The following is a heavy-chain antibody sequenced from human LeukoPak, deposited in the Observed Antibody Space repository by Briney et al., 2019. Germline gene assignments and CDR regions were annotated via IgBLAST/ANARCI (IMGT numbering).Heavy chain of an antibody. CDR3: ARGRGPYGWFDP. CDR2: INSDGSSI. J-gene: IGHJ5*02. V-gene: IGHV3-74*01. CDR1: GFTSSSYW. Sequence: GGSLRLSCAASGFTSSSYWMHWVCQAPGKGLVWVSRINSDGSSINYADSVKGRFTISRDNAKNTLYLQMNSLRAEDAAVYYCARGRGPYGWFDPWGQGTLVTVSS. D-gene: IGHD3-10*01.